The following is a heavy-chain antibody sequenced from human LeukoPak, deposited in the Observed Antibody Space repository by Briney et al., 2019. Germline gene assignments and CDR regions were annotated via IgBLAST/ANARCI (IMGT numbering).Heavy chain of an antibody. CDR2: IFTTGST. Sequence: PSQTLSFTCSVSGGSINGGSYYWSWIRQPAGKPLEWIGHIFTTGSTSYNPSLRTRVTISEDSSKDQFSLKLSSVTAADTAVYYCARDGSDYVWGSSYYYYYYMDVWGKGTTVTVSS. CDR3: ARDGSDYVWGSSYYYYYYMDV. J-gene: IGHJ6*03. D-gene: IGHD3-16*01. CDR1: GGSINGGSYY. V-gene: IGHV4-61*09.